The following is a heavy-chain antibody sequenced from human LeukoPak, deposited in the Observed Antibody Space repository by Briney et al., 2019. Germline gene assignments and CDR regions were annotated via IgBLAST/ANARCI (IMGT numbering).Heavy chain of an antibody. D-gene: IGHD2-2*01. J-gene: IGHJ5*02. CDR1: GLTFSSYS. CDR3: LRCTYRGWFDP. CDR2: ISSSSSYI. Sequence: KPGGSLRLSCAASGLTFSSYSRNWVRQAPGKGLEWLSAISSSSSYIYYADLVQVRFTISRDNTKNSLYLQMNSLRAEDTAVYYCLRCTYRGWFDPWGQGTLVTVCS. V-gene: IGHV3-21*01.